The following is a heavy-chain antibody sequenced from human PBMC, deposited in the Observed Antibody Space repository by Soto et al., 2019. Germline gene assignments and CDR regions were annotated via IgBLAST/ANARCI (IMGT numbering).Heavy chain of an antibody. J-gene: IGHJ6*02. CDR1: GFTFSSYG. Sequence: GGSLRLSCAASGFTFSSYGMHWVRQAPGKGLEWVAVISYDGSNKYYADSVKGRFTISRDNSKNTLYLQMNSLRAEDTAVYYCAKRSSSWPSLYYYYYGMDVWGQGTTVTVSS. CDR2: ISYDGSNK. V-gene: IGHV3-30*18. CDR3: AKRSSSWPSLYYYYYGMDV. D-gene: IGHD6-13*01.